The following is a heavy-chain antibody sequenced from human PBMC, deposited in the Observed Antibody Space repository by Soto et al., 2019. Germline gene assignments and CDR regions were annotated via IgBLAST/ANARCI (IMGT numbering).Heavy chain of an antibody. CDR1: GYSITSQS. CDR2: INAGNGNT. Sequence: ASVKVSCKASGYSITSQSMHWVRQAPGQRLEWMGWINAGNGNTKYSQKFQGRVTITRDTSANTAYMELSSLRSGDTAVYYFARGSGSHFPFFDFWGQGTLVTVSS. D-gene: IGHD1-26*01. V-gene: IGHV1-3*01. CDR3: ARGSGSHFPFFDF. J-gene: IGHJ4*02.